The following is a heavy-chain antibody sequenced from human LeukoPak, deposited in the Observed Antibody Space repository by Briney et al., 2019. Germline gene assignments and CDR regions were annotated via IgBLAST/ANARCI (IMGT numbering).Heavy chain of an antibody. Sequence: PSETLSLTCTVSGGSISSYYWSWIRQPPGKGLEWIEYIYYSGSTNYNPSLKSRVTISVDTSKNQLSLKLSSLTAADTAVYYCARHEYSGSYYGLSWFDPWGQGTLVTVSS. CDR1: GGSISSYY. CDR3: ARHEYSGSYYGLSWFDP. J-gene: IGHJ5*02. CDR2: IYYSGST. V-gene: IGHV4-59*08. D-gene: IGHD1-26*01.